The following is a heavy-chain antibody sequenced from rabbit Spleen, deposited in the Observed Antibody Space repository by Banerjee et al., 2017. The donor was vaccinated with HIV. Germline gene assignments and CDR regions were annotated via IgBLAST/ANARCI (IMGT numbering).Heavy chain of an antibody. CDR2: INVATGKP. V-gene: IGHV1S45*01. CDR3: ARDLASVVGWNFNL. CDR1: GFSFGDRDV. Sequence: QEQLVESGGGLVQPEGSLTLTCTASGFSFGDRDVMCWVRQAPGKGLEWIACINVATGKPVYATWVKGRFTISRTSSTTVTLRMISLTAADTATYFCARDLASVVGWNFNLWGPGTLVTVS. J-gene: IGHJ4*01. D-gene: IGHD3-1*01.